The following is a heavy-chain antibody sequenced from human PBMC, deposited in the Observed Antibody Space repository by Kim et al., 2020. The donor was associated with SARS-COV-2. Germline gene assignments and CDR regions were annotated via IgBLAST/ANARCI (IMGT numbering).Heavy chain of an antibody. Sequence: DSVKGRFTISSDNAKNSLYLQMNSLRAEDTAVYYCARGGYYDSSVYLTDYWGQGTLVTVSS. CDR3: ARGGYYDSSVYLTDY. D-gene: IGHD3-22*01. J-gene: IGHJ4*02. V-gene: IGHV3-7*01.